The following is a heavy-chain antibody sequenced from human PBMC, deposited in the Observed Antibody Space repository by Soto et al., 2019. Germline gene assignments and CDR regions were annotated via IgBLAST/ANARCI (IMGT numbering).Heavy chain of an antibody. J-gene: IGHJ4*02. CDR1: GGSISSYY. CDR3: ASINDYGDYGTGGY. CDR2: IYYSGST. D-gene: IGHD4-17*01. Sequence: SETLSLTCTVSGGSISSYYWSWIRQPPGKGLEWIGYIYYSGSTNYNPSLKSRVTISVDTSKNQFSLKLSSVTAADTAVYYCASINDYGDYGTGGYWGQGTLVTVSS. V-gene: IGHV4-59*01.